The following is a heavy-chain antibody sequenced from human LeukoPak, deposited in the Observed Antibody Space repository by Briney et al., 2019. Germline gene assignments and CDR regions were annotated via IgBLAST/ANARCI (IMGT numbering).Heavy chain of an antibody. CDR1: GFIFSTYA. CDR2: ITYDGSDT. V-gene: IGHV3-30*04. Sequence: GGSLRLSCEASGFIFSTYAFHWVRQAPGKGPEWMAFITYDGSDTYFADSVKGRFTLSRDNSKNALYLRMNSLRTADTAVYYCARPGGYAFDIWGQGTMVTVSS. CDR3: ARPGGYAFDI. D-gene: IGHD3-10*01. J-gene: IGHJ3*02.